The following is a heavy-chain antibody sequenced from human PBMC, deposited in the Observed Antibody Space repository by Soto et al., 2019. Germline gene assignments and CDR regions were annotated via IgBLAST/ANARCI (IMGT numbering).Heavy chain of an antibody. CDR2: INPNSGGT. CDR3: AKDLNIVVLPDATGSMDV. Sequence: ASVNVSCKASGYTFTDYYMHWVRQAPGQGLEWMVWINPNSGGTNYAHKFQFRVTMTMVTSIITAYMEVRRLRSDVPAVYYCAKDLNIVVLPDATGSMDVWGQVTPVTVFS. CDR1: GYTFTDYY. D-gene: IGHD2-2*01. J-gene: IGHJ6*02. V-gene: IGHV1-2*07.